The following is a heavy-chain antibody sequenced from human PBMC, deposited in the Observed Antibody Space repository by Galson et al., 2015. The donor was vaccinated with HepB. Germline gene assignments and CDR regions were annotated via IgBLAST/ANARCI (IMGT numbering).Heavy chain of an antibody. V-gene: IGHV3-30*04. J-gene: IGHJ4*02. Sequence: LRLSCAASGFTFSSYAMHWVRQAPGKGLEWVAVISYDGSNKYYADSVKGRFTISRDNSKNTLYLQMNSLRAEDTAVYYCARDTAAAGRGGYFDYWGQGTLVTVSS. CDR1: GFTFSSYA. CDR3: ARDTAAAGRGGYFDY. CDR2: ISYDGSNK. D-gene: IGHD6-13*01.